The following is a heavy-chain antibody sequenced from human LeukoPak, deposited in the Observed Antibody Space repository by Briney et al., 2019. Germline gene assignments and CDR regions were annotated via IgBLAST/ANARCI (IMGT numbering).Heavy chain of an antibody. V-gene: IGHV1-58*01. CDR2: IVVGSGNT. CDR3: AADLAAAGTLDY. CDR1: GFTFTISA. J-gene: IGHJ4*02. D-gene: IGHD6-13*01. Sequence: SVKISCKASGFTFTISAVQWVRQARGQRLEWIGWIVVGSGNTNYAQKFQERVTITRDMSTSTAYMELSSLRSEDTAVYYCAADLAAAGTLDYWGQGTLVTVSS.